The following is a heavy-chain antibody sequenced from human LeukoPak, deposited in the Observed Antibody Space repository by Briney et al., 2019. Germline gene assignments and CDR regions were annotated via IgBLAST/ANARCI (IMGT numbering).Heavy chain of an antibody. V-gene: IGHV4-30-2*01. D-gene: IGHD6-13*01. CDR1: GGSISSGGYY. CDR3: ARSIAAAGYYFDY. Sequence: SQTLSLTCTVSGGSISSGGYYWSWIRQPPGKGLEWIGYIYHSGSTYYNPSLKSRVTISVDRSKNQFSLKLSSVTAADTAVYYCARSIAAAGYYFDYWGQGTLVTVSS. CDR2: IYHSGST. J-gene: IGHJ4*02.